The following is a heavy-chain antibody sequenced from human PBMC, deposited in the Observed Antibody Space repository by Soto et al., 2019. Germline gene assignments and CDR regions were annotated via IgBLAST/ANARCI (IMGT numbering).Heavy chain of an antibody. CDR1: VYTFTSYG. V-gene: IGHV1-18*01. J-gene: IGHJ3*02. CDR2: ISAYNGNT. CDR3: VRVSIFVVAGAGLVDGFDI. Sequence: ASVRVSCKASVYTFTSYGISWVRQAPGQGLEWMGRISAYNGNTNYAQKLQGRVTMTTDTSTSTAYMELRSLKSDDKAVYCCVRVSIFVVAGAGLVDGFDIRAQGTIVTVSS. D-gene: IGHD2-15*01.